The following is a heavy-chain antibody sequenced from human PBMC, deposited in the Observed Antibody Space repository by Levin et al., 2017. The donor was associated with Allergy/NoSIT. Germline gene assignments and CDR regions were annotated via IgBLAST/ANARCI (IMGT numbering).Heavy chain of an antibody. CDR1: GFTFSSYS. V-gene: IGHV3-48*01. CDR3: ARDYSSSWTGRIPFDY. CDR2: ISSSSSTI. D-gene: IGHD6-13*01. J-gene: IGHJ4*02. Sequence: GGSLRLSCAASGFTFSSYSMNWVRQAPGKGLEWVSYISSSSSTIYYADSVKGRFTISRDNAKNSLYLQMNSLRAEDTAVYYCARDYSSSWTGRIPFDYWGQGTLVTVSS.